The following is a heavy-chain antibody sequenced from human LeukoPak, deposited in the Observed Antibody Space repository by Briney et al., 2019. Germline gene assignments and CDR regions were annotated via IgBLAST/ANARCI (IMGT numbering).Heavy chain of an antibody. V-gene: IGHV1-69*04. CDR1: GGTFSSYA. D-gene: IGHD4-4*01. CDR2: IIPILGIA. CDR3: ARDAVTRGAFDI. J-gene: IGHJ3*02. Sequence: ASVKVSCKASGGTFSSYAISWVRQAPGQGLEWMGRIIPILGIANYAQKFQGRVTITADKSTSTAYMELSSLKSEDTAVYYCARDAVTRGAFDIWGQGTMVTVSS.